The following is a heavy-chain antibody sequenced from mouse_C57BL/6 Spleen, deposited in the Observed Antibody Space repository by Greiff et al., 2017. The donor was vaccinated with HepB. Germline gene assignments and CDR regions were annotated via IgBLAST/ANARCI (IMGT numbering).Heavy chain of an antibody. CDR2: IDPETGGT. Sequence: QVQLQQSGAELVRPGASVTLSCKASGYTFTDYEMHWVKQTPVHGLEWIGAIDPETGGTAYNQKFKGKAILTADKSSSTAYMELRSLTSEDSAVYYCTRSLAYGSSYWYFDVWGTGTTVTVSS. CDR3: TRSLAYGSSYWYFDV. D-gene: IGHD1-1*01. V-gene: IGHV1-15*01. J-gene: IGHJ1*03. CDR1: GYTFTDYE.